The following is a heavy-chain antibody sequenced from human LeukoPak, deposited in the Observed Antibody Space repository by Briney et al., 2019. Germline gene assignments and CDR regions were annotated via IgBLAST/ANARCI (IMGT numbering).Heavy chain of an antibody. J-gene: IGHJ6*02. D-gene: IGHD2-2*01. CDR3: AKDRGVVVPAAKVLYYYYGMDV. V-gene: IGHV3-23*01. Sequence: PGGSLRLSCAASGFTFSSYAMSWVRQAPGKGLEWVSAISGSGGSTYYADSVKGRFTISRDNSKNTLYLQMNSLRAEDTAVYYCAKDRGVVVPAAKVLYYYYGMDVWGQGTTATVSS. CDR1: GFTFSSYA. CDR2: ISGSGGST.